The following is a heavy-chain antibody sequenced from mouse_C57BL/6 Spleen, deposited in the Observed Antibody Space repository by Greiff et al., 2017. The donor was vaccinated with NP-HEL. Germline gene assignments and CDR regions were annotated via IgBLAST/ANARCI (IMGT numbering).Heavy chain of an antibody. CDR1: GFTFSDYG. D-gene: IGHD2-2*01. J-gene: IGHJ4*01. CDR3: AREVTTDMDY. V-gene: IGHV5-17*01. Sequence: EVMLVESGGGLVKPGGSLKLSCAASGFTFSDYGMHWVRQAPEKGLEWVAYISSGSSTIYYADTVKGRFTISRDNAKNTLFLQMTSLRSEDTAMYYCAREVTTDMDYWGQGTSVTVSS. CDR2: ISSGSSTI.